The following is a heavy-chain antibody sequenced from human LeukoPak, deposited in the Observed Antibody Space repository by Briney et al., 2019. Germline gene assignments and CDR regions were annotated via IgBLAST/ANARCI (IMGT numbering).Heavy chain of an antibody. V-gene: IGHV3-48*03. CDR1: GFTFSSYE. J-gene: IGHJ4*02. CDR3: ARLAMGGNYFDY. D-gene: IGHD5-18*01. CDR2: ISSSGSTI. Sequence: GGSLRLSCAASGFTFSSYEMSWVRQAPGEGLEWVSYISSSGSTIYYADSVKGRFTISRDYAKNSLYLQMNSLRAEDTALYYCARLAMGGNYFDYWGQGTLVTVSS.